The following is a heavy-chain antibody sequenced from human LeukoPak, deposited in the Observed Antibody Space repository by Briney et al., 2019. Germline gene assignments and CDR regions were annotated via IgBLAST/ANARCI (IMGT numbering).Heavy chain of an antibody. CDR1: GFTFSTYY. V-gene: IGHV3-11*01. D-gene: IGHD3-10*01. J-gene: IGHJ6*02. Sequence: GGTLDLSCAASGFTFSTYYRSWIRQPPGKGLEWVSNISSSGSTIYYADSVKGRFTISRDNAKNSLYLQMNSLRAEDTAVYYCARDYYGSGSYYPYYYYGMDVWGQGTTVTVSS. CDR3: ARDYYGSGSYYPYYYYGMDV. CDR2: ISSSGSTI.